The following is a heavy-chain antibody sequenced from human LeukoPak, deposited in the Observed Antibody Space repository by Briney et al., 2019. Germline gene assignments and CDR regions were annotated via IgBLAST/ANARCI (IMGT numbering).Heavy chain of an antibody. CDR3: AKDLRGYSYGCSVDY. CDR1: GFTFSTYG. CDR2: IRYDGSNK. D-gene: IGHD5-18*01. V-gene: IGHV3-30*02. Sequence: PGGSLRLSCEASGFTFSTYGMHWVRQAPGKGLEWVAFIRYDGSNKYYADSVKGRFTISRDNSKNTLYVQMNSLRAEDTAVYYCAKDLRGYSYGCSVDYRGQGTLVTVSS. J-gene: IGHJ4*02.